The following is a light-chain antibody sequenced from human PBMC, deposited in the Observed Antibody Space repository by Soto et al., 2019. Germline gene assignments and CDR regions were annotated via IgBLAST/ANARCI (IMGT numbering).Light chain of an antibody. CDR2: GAS. CDR3: QQYNNWPPAWP. J-gene: IGKJ1*01. Sequence: EIVMTQSPATLSVSPGERATLSCRASQSVSSNLAWYQQKPGQAPRLLIYGASTRAPGIAARFSGSGSETEFTLTISSLQSEDFGVYYCQQYNNWPPAWPFGQGTKVEIK. CDR1: QSVSSN. V-gene: IGKV3-15*01.